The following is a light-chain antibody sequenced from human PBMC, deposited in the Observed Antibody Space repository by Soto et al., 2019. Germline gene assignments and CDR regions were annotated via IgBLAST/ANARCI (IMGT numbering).Light chain of an antibody. J-gene: IGLJ1*01. CDR1: SNDIGGYNY. Sequence: QSPLAEPASMSASPGQTVAISCAGTSNDIGGYNYVSWYQHHPGTAPKLIIYDVSSRPSGVSHRFSGSKSGNTASLTISGLQAEDEADYYCSSFSVASPLFGTGTKVTVL. V-gene: IGLV2-14*01. CDR3: SSFSVASPL. CDR2: DVS.